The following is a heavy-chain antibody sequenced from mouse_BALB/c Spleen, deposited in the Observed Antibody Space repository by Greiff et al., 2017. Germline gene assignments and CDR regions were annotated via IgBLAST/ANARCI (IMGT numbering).Heavy chain of an antibody. Sequence: VKLVESGGGLVQPGGSRKLSCAASGFTFSSFGMHWVRQAPEKGLEWVAYISSGSSTIYYADTVKGRFTISRDNPKNTLFLQMTSLRSEDTAMYYCARGRPYYFDYWGQGTTLTVSS. J-gene: IGHJ2*01. V-gene: IGHV5-17*02. CDR1: GFTFSSFG. D-gene: IGHD1-2*01. CDR2: ISSGSSTI. CDR3: ARGRPYYFDY.